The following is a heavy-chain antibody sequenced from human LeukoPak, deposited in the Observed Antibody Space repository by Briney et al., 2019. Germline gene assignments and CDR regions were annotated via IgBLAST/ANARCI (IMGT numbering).Heavy chain of an antibody. J-gene: IGHJ6*02. V-gene: IGHV3-23*01. D-gene: IGHD4-17*01. CDR1: GFTFSSYA. CDR2: ISGSGGST. CDR3: ARAPPRVTKHAMDV. Sequence: GGSLRLSCAASGFTFSSYAMSWVRQAPGKGLEWVSAISGSGGSTYYADSVKGRFTISRDNSKNTLYLQMNSLRAEDTAVYYCARAPPRVTKHAMDVWGQGTTVTVS.